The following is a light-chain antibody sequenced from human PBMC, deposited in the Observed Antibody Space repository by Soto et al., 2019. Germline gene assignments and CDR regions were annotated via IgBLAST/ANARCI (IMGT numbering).Light chain of an antibody. CDR1: SSNIGAGYD. CDR3: QSYDSSLSGSVV. V-gene: IGLV1-40*01. CDR2: GNS. J-gene: IGLJ2*01. Sequence: QSVLTQPPSVSGAPGQRVTISCTGTSSNIGAGYDVYWYQHLPGTGPKLLIYGNSNRPSGVPDRFSGSKSGTSASLAITGLQAEDEADYYCQSYDSSLSGSVVFGGGTKLTVL.